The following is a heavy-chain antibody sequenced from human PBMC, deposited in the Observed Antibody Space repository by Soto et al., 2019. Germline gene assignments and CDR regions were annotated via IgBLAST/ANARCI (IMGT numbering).Heavy chain of an antibody. CDR1: GFTFSSYA. CDR2: ISGSGGST. Sequence: EVQLLESGGGLVQPGGSLRLSCAASGFTFSSYATSWVRQAPGKGLEWVSAISGSGGSTYYADSVKGRFTISRDNSKNTLYLQMNSLRAEDTAVYYCAKDPWGATVPYLCYWGQGTLVTVSS. V-gene: IGHV3-23*01. J-gene: IGHJ4*02. D-gene: IGHD4-17*01. CDR3: AKDPWGATVPYLCY.